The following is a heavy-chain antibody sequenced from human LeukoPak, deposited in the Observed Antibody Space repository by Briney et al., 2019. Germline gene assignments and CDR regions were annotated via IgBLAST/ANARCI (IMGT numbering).Heavy chain of an antibody. Sequence: PGGSLRLSCAASGFTFSSYAMSWVRQAPGKGLEWVSAISGSGGSTYYADSVKGRCTISRDNSKNTLYLQMNTLRAEDTAVYYCAKGYSYGPSKYYFDYWGQGTLVTVSS. CDR1: GFTFSSYA. J-gene: IGHJ4*02. D-gene: IGHD5-18*01. V-gene: IGHV3-23*01. CDR2: ISGSGGST. CDR3: AKGYSYGPSKYYFDY.